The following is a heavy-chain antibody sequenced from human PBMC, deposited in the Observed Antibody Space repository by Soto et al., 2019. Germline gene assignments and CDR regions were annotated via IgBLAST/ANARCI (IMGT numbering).Heavy chain of an antibody. J-gene: IGHJ3*02. CDR1: GFTFSTYW. CDR3: ARGGRRSGSYADAFDI. D-gene: IGHD1-26*01. Sequence: GGSLRLSCAASGFTFSTYWMSWVRQAPGKGLEWVANIKQDGSEKYYVDSVKGRFTISRDNAKNSLYLQMNSLRAEDTAVYYCARGGRRSGSYADAFDIWGQGTMVTVSS. V-gene: IGHV3-7*03. CDR2: IKQDGSEK.